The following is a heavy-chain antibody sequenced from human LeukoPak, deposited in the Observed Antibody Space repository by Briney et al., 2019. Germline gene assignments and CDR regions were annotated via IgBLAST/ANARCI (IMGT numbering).Heavy chain of an antibody. CDR3: ARGYCSSTSCYYYGMDV. D-gene: IGHD2-2*01. CDR1: GGSISSSNW. Sequence: SGTLSLTCAVSGGSISSSNWWSWVRQPPGKGLEWIGEIYHSGSTNYNPSLKSRVTISVDKSKNQFSLKLSSVTAADTAVYYCARGYCSSTSCYYYGMDVWGKGTTVIVSS. CDR2: IYHSGST. J-gene: IGHJ6*04. V-gene: IGHV4-4*02.